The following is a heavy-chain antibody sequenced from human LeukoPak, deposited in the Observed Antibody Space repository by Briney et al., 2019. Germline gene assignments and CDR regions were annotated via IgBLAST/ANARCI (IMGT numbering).Heavy chain of an antibody. CDR2: ISGSGGST. Sequence: PGGSLRLSCAASGFTFSNYAMSWVPQAPGKGLEWVSGISGSGGSTYYADSVKGRFTISRANSKNTLYLQMNSLRAEDTAVYYCAKDEGRSGWAWVPYWGQGTLVTVSS. D-gene: IGHD6-19*01. CDR3: AKDEGRSGWAWVPY. CDR1: GFTFSNYA. J-gene: IGHJ4*02. V-gene: IGHV3-23*01.